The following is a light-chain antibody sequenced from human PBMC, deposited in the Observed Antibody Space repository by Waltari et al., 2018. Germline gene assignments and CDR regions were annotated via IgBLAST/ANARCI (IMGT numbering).Light chain of an antibody. CDR1: QSISSY. CDR3: PQSYSTAPCP. J-gene: IGKJ2*02. CDR2: AAS. Sequence: DIQMTQSPSSLSASVGDRVTITCRASQSISSYLHWYQQKPGKAPKLLLYAASSLQSGVPARFSGSRSVSEFTLTISSLQPEDFATCYFPQSYSTAPCPIGQGTELGI. V-gene: IGKV1-39*01.